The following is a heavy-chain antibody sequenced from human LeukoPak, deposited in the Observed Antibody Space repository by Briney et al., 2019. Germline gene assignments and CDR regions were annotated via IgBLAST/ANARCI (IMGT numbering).Heavy chain of an antibody. CDR2: MSNDGSSE. Sequence: RSLRLSCAASGFTPSSYAMHWVRQAPGKGLECVAVMSNDGSSEYYSDSVKGRFTISRDNSKSTLYLQMNSLRTEDTAVYYCAKDRAAYGGNPDAYWGQGTLVTVSS. CDR3: AKDRAAYGGNPDAY. V-gene: IGHV3-30*04. J-gene: IGHJ4*02. CDR1: GFTPSSYA. D-gene: IGHD4-23*01.